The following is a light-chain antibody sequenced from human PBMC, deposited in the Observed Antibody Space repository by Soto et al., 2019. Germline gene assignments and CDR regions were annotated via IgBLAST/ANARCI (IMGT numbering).Light chain of an antibody. CDR2: AAS. J-gene: IGKJ4*01. Sequence: DFQMTQSPSSLYASVGDRDTITCRASQGINNHLAWFQQKPGKVPKVLIYAASTLQSGFPSRFSGSGSGTDFTLTISSLQPEDVATYYCQNYNSAPPAGTFGGGTKVEIK. CDR1: QGINNH. V-gene: IGKV1-27*01. CDR3: QNYNSAPPAGT.